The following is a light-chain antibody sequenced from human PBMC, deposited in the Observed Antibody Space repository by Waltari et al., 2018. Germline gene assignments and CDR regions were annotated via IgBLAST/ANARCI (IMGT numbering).Light chain of an antibody. J-gene: IGLJ1*01. CDR2: DVS. V-gene: IGLV2-14*03. CDR1: SIDVDGYNY. CDR3: SSYTTSSTLD. Sequence: QSALTQPASVSGSPGQSITISCTGTSIDVDGYNYVSWYQQHPGRAPKLIIYDVSLRPSGVSNRFAGSKSGNTASLTISGLQGEDEGDYYCSSYTTSSTLDFGTGTEVTVL.